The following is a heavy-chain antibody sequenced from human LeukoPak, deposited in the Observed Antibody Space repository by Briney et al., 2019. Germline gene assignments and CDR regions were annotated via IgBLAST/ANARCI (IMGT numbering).Heavy chain of an antibody. J-gene: IGHJ4*02. CDR1: GFTFSSYS. CDR3: AKTTFGYSSGRSPGWPIDY. CDR2: IVGSGGSS. D-gene: IGHD6-19*01. V-gene: IGHV3-23*01. Sequence: GGSLRLSCAASGFTFSSYSMNWVRQAPGKGLEWVSGIVGSGGSSYYAESVRGRFTISRDNSKNTVYMQMNSLRDEDTALYYCAKTTFGYSSGRSPGWPIDYWGQGTVVTVSS.